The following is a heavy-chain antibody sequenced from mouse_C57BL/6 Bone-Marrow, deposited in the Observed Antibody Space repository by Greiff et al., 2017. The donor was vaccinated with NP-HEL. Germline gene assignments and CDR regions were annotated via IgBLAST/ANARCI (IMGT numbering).Heavy chain of an antibody. CDR3: ARRGYYYGSSLYYFDY. J-gene: IGHJ2*01. Sequence: QVQLQQSGAELVRPGTSVKVSCKASGYAFTNYLIEWVKQRPGQGLEWIGVINPGSGGTNYNEKFKGKATLTADKSSSTAYMQLSSLTSEDSAVYFCARRGYYYGSSLYYFDYWGQGTALTVSS. CDR2: INPGSGGT. CDR1: GYAFTNYL. V-gene: IGHV1-54*01. D-gene: IGHD1-1*01.